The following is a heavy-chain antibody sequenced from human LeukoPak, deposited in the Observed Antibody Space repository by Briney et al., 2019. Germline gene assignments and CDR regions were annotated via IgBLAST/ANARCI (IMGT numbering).Heavy chain of an antibody. V-gene: IGHV1-18*04. Sequence: ASVKVSCKASGYTFTACYIHWVRQAPGQGLEWMGWISAYNGNTNYAQKLQGRVTMTTDTSTSTAYMELRSLRSDDTAVYYCARVWDPYDSSGYPDYWGQGTLVTVSS. CDR3: ARVWDPYDSSGYPDY. J-gene: IGHJ4*02. CDR1: GYTFTACY. D-gene: IGHD3-22*01. CDR2: ISAYNGNT.